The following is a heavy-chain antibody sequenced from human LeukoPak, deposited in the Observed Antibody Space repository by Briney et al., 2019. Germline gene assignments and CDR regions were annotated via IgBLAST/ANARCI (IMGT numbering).Heavy chain of an antibody. V-gene: IGHV4-59*08. CDR3: ARHAGFLGRRRIDY. J-gene: IGHJ4*02. D-gene: IGHD2/OR15-2a*01. CDR1: GGSINSYY. Sequence: SETLSLTCTVSGGSINSYYWSWIRQPPGKGLECIGYIHYTGSTNYNPSLKSRVTISVDTSKNQFSLKLSSVTAADTAVYYCARHAGFLGRRRIDYWGQGTLVTVSS. CDR2: IHYTGST.